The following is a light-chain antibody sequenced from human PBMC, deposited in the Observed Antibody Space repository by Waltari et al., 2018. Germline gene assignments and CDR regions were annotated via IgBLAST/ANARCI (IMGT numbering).Light chain of an antibody. V-gene: IGKV3-20*01. J-gene: IGKJ1*01. CDR2: GAS. CDR1: QSVSSSY. Sequence: EIVLTQSPGTLSLSPGERATLSCRASQSVSSSYLAWYQQKPGQAPRLLIYGASSRATGSPDRFSGSGSGTDFTRTISRLEPEDFAVYYCQQYGSSPLTFGQGTKVEIK. CDR3: QQYGSSPLT.